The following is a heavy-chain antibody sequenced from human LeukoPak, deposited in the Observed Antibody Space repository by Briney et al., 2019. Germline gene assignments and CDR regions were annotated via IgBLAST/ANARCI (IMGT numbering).Heavy chain of an antibody. V-gene: IGHV4-4*02. D-gene: IGHD6-13*01. Sequence: SGTLSPTCAVSGGSISSSNWWSWVRQPPGKGLEWIGEINHSGSTNYNPSLKSRVTISVDTSKNQFSLKLSSVTAADTAVYYCAGKQLWGQGTLVTVSS. CDR1: GGSISSSNW. J-gene: IGHJ4*02. CDR3: AGKQL. CDR2: INHSGST.